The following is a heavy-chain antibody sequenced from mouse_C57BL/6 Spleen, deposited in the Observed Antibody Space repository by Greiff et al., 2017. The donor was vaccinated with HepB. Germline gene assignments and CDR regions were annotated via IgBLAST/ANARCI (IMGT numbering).Heavy chain of an antibody. J-gene: IGHJ1*03. D-gene: IGHD2-3*01. Sequence: EVQLQQSGPELVKPGASVKMSCKASGYTFTDYNMHWVKQSHGKSLEWIGYINPNNGGTSYNQKFKGKATLTVNKSSSTAYMELRSLTSEDSAVYYCARKSIYDGYYWYFDVWGTGTTVTVSS. CDR2: INPNNGGT. CDR3: ARKSIYDGYYWYFDV. CDR1: GYTFTDYN. V-gene: IGHV1-22*01.